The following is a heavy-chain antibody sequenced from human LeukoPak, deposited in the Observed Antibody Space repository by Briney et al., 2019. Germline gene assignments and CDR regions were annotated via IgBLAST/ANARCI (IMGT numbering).Heavy chain of an antibody. Sequence: SETLSLTCAVYGGSFSGYYWSWIRQPPGKGLEWIGEINHSGSTNYNPSLKSRVTISVDTSKNQFSLKLSSVTAADTAVYYCARQLGAPHFDYWGQGTLVTVSS. D-gene: IGHD1-26*01. CDR1: GGSFSGYY. CDR2: INHSGST. CDR3: ARQLGAPHFDY. V-gene: IGHV4-34*01. J-gene: IGHJ4*02.